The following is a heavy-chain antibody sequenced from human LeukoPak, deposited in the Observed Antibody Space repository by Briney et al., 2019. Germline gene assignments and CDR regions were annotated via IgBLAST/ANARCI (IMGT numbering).Heavy chain of an antibody. V-gene: IGHV3-30*04. Sequence: GGSLRLSCPASGFTFSYYSMHWVRQAPGKGLEWVAVLSYDGSKKYQVDSVKGRFTISRDNSQNTLYLQMNSLRVEDTAVYYCAKWELYSGFYYIDYWGQGTLATVSS. CDR1: GFTFSYYS. J-gene: IGHJ4*02. CDR3: AKWELYSGFYYIDY. D-gene: IGHD1-26*01. CDR2: LSYDGSKK.